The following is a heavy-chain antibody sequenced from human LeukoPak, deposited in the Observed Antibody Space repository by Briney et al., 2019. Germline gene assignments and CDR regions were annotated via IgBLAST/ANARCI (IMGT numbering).Heavy chain of an antibody. CDR1: GGSFSGYY. CDR2: INHSGST. V-gene: IGHV4-34*01. D-gene: IGHD1-26*01. J-gene: IGHJ4*02. CDR3: AVLELVDY. Sequence: SETLSLTCAVYGGSFSGYYWSWIRQPPGKGLEWIGEINHSGSTNYNPSLKSRVTISVDTSKNQFTLKLSSVTAADTAVYYCAVLELVDYWGQGTLVTVSS.